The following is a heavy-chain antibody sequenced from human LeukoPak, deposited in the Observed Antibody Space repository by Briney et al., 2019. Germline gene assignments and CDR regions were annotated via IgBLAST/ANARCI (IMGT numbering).Heavy chain of an antibody. Sequence: GGFLRLSCAASGFTFSSYSMNWVRQAPGKGLEWVSSISSSSSYIYYADSVKGRFTISRDNAKNSLYLQMNSLRAEDTAVYYCARDPQVGRAVLVGAFDIWGQGTMVTVSS. V-gene: IGHV3-21*01. CDR2: ISSSSSYI. J-gene: IGHJ3*02. CDR1: GFTFSSYS. CDR3: ARDPQVGRAVLVGAFDI. D-gene: IGHD6-19*01.